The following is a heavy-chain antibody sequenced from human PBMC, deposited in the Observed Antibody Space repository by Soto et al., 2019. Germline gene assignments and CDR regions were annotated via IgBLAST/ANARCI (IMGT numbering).Heavy chain of an antibody. CDR3: AKVTFSGDYYYSYGMDV. CDR2: ISYDGSSK. Sequence: QEKLVESGGGVVQPGRSLRLSCAASGFTFSAYGMHWVRQAPGKGLEWVTVISYDGSSKYYADSLKGRFIVSRDNSKNTLYLQMNSLRPEDTAVYYCAKVTFSGDYYYSYGMDVWGQGTTVTVSS. J-gene: IGHJ6*02. CDR1: GFTFSAYG. D-gene: IGHD1-26*01. V-gene: IGHV3-30*18.